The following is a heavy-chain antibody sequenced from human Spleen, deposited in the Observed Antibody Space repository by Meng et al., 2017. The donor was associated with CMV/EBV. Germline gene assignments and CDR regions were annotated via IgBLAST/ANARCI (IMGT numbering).Heavy chain of an antibody. Sequence: LSLTCAASRFTFSSYGMHWVRQAPGKGLEWMAVISYDGINKFYADSVKGRFTISRDNSKNTLYLQMNSLRAEDTAVYYCARGQTLNGFGFDCWGQGALVTVSS. CDR1: RFTFSSYG. D-gene: IGHD2-8*01. J-gene: IGHJ4*02. V-gene: IGHV3-30*03. CDR2: ISYDGINK. CDR3: ARGQTLNGFGFDC.